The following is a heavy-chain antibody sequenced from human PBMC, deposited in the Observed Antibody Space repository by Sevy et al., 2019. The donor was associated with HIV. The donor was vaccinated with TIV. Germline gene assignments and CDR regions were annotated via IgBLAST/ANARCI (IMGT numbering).Heavy chain of an antibody. Sequence: GGSLRLSCAASGFTFSSYAMRWVRQAPGKGLEWVSAISGSGGSTYYADSVKGRFTISRDNSKNTLYLQMNSLRAEDTAVYYCAKEGDSSGWYGGAYYFDYWGQGTLVTVSS. J-gene: IGHJ4*02. CDR3: AKEGDSSGWYGGAYYFDY. V-gene: IGHV3-23*01. CDR2: ISGSGGST. CDR1: GFTFSSYA. D-gene: IGHD6-19*01.